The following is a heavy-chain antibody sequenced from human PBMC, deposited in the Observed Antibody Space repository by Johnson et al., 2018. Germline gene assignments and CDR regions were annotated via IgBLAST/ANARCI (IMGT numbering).Heavy chain of an antibody. D-gene: IGHD1-1*01. V-gene: IGHV4-59*01. J-gene: IGHJ3*02. CDR2: IYYSGST. CDR3: ARGGTSRLNEFDI. CDR1: GGSISSYY. Sequence: QVQLQESGPGLVKPSETLSLTCTVSGGSISSYYWSWVRQPPGKGLKWIGYIYYSGSTNYNPSLKSRITISVDTSKNQFSLKLSSVNAADTAVYYCARGGTSRLNEFDIWGQGTMVTVSS.